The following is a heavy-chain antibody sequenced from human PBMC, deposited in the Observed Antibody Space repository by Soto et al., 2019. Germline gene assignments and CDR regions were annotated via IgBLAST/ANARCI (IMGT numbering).Heavy chain of an antibody. V-gene: IGHV4-59*08. J-gene: IGHJ5*02. Sequence: SSETLPHTCTVSGGSISSYYWSWIRQPTGKGLEWIGYIYYSGSTNYNPSLKSRVTISVDTSKNQFSLKLSSVTAADTAVYYCARHGSSWFRNWFDPWGQGTLVTVSS. CDR1: GGSISSYY. CDR2: IYYSGST. D-gene: IGHD6-13*01. CDR3: ARHGSSWFRNWFDP.